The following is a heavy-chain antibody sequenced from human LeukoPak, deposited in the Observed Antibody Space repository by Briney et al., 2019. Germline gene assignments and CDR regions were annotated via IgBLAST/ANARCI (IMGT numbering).Heavy chain of an antibody. Sequence: GGSLRLSCAASGFTFSSYSMNWVRQAPGKGLEWVSSISSSSSHIYHADSVKGRFTISRDNSKNTVFLQMNSLRAEDTAVYYCAKRDLGYWGQGTLVTVSS. CDR2: ISSSSSHI. V-gene: IGHV3-21*04. J-gene: IGHJ4*02. CDR3: AKRDLGY. CDR1: GFTFSSYS.